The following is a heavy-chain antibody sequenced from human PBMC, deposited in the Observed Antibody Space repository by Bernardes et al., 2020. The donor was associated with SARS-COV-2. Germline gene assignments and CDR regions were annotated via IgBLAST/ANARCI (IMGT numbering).Heavy chain of an antibody. J-gene: IGHJ4*02. CDR3: ARAGIVVVTAIFDY. D-gene: IGHD2-21*02. V-gene: IGHV3-33*01. CDR1: RFTSSSYG. Sequence: GGFPRLSPAASRFTSSSYGMHWVLPAPGKGLEWVAVIWYDGSNKYYADSVKGRFTISRDNSKNTLYLQMNSLRAEDTAVYYCARAGIVVVTAIFDYWGQGTLVTVSS. CDR2: IWYDGSNK.